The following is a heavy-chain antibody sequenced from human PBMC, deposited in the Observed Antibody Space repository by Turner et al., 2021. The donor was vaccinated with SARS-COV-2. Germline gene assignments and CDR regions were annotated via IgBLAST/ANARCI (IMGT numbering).Heavy chain of an antibody. CDR2: MNPNSGNT. V-gene: IGHV1-8*01. D-gene: IGHD5-18*01. CDR3: ARTFTAMVRVDY. Sequence: VQLVQSGAKVKKPGAAVKLSCKASGYTFTSYDINWVRQATGQGHEWMGWMNPNSGNTGYAQKFQGRVTMTRNTSISKAYMELSSLRSEDTAVYYCARTFTAMVRVDYWGQGTLVTVSS. J-gene: IGHJ4*02. CDR1: GYTFTSYD.